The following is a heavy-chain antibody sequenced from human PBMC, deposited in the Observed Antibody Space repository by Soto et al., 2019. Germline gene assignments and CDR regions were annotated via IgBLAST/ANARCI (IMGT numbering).Heavy chain of an antibody. CDR1: GGSVSSSSYY. J-gene: IGHJ4*02. Sequence: XGTLSLSFTVSGGSVSSSSYYWGWIRQPPGKGLEWIGSIYYSGSTYYNPSLKSRVTISVDTSKNQFSLKLSSVTAADTAVYYCARRGIEARPAGHFDYWGQGTLVTVSS. CDR3: ARRGIEARPAGHFDY. CDR2: IYYSGST. V-gene: IGHV4-39*01. D-gene: IGHD6-6*01.